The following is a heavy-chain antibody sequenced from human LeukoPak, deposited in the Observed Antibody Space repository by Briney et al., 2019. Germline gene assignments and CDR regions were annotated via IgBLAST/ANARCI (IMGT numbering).Heavy chain of an antibody. Sequence: GASVKVSCKASGYTFTSYGISWVRQAPGQGLEWMGWISGYNGNTNYAQNLQGRVTMTRDTSTSTAYMELRSLRSDDTAVYYCARDQGSGGYYPRFDYWGQGALVTVSS. CDR2: ISGYNGNT. CDR3: ARDQGSGGYYPRFDY. V-gene: IGHV1-18*01. J-gene: IGHJ4*02. CDR1: GYTFTSYG. D-gene: IGHD3-10*01.